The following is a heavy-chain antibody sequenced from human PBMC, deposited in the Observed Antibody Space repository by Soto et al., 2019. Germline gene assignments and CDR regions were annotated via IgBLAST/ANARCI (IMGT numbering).Heavy chain of an antibody. CDR3: AADPRYSYGWNYGMDV. CDR2: IVVGSGNT. J-gene: IGHJ6*02. D-gene: IGHD5-18*01. V-gene: IGHV1-58*02. CDR1: GYSFTNYY. Sequence: SVKVSWKASGYSFTNYYMHLMRQARGQRLEWIGWIVVGSGNTNYAQKFQERVTITRDMSTSTAYMELSSLRSEDTAVYYCAADPRYSYGWNYGMDVWGQGTTVTVSS.